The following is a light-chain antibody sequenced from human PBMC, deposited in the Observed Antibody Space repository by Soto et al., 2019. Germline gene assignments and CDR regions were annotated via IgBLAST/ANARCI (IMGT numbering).Light chain of an antibody. V-gene: IGKV1-27*01. J-gene: IGKJ1*01. CDR2: AAS. Sequence: DIQMTQSPSSLSASVGDRVTITCRASQCISNYLAWYQQKPGKVPKLLIYAASTLQSVVPSRFSGSGSGTDFTLAISSLQSEDVATYFCQKYNSAPWTFGQGTKVEIK. CDR3: QKYNSAPWT. CDR1: QCISNY.